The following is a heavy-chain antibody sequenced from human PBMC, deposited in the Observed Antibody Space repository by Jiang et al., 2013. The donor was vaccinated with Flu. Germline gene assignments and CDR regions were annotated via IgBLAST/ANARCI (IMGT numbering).Heavy chain of an antibody. Sequence: YGAEVKKPGESLKISCKASGYIFSNYWIAWVRQTPGKGLEWMGIVYPGDSDTRFSPSFRGQVTISADKSINTAYLQWSSLKASDTATYYCARHAAVPGKPVGYYSGMDVWGQGTTVTVSS. J-gene: IGHJ6*02. CDR2: VYPGDSDT. V-gene: IGHV5-51*01. CDR1: GYIFSNYW. D-gene: IGHD6-19*01. CDR3: ARHAAVPGKPVGYYSGMDV.